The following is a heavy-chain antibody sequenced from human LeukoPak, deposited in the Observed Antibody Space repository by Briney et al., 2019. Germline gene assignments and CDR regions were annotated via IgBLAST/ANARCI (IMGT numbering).Heavy chain of an antibody. CDR2: INPNNGAT. D-gene: IGHD3-10*01. Sequence: ASVKVSCKASGYTFTGYYVNWVRQAPGQGLEWMGWINPNNGATNYAQKFQGRVTMTRDTSISTAYMELSRLKSDDTALYYCARDYYGLIDYWGQGTPVTVSS. V-gene: IGHV1-2*02. CDR3: ARDYYGLIDY. J-gene: IGHJ4*02. CDR1: GYTFTGYY.